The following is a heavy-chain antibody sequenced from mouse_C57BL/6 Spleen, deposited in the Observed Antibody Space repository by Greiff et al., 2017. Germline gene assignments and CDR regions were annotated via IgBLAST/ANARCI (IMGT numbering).Heavy chain of an antibody. J-gene: IGHJ1*03. V-gene: IGHV1-82*01. CDR2: IYPGDGDT. Sequence: VQLQQSGPELVKPGASVKISCKASGYAFSSSWMNWVKQRPGKGLEWIGRIYPGDGDTNYNGKFKGKATLTADKSSSTAYMQLSSLTSEDSAVYFCARWPFDVWGTGTTVTVSS. CDR1: GYAFSSSW. CDR3: ARWPFDV.